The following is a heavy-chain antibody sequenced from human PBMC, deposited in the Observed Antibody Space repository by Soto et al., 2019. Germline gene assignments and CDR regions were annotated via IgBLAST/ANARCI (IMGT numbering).Heavy chain of an antibody. CDR2: IIPIFGTA. V-gene: IGHV1-69*12. Sequence: QVQLVQSGAEVKKPGSSVKVSCKASGGTFSSYAISWVRQAPGQGLEWMGGIIPIFGTANYAQKFQGRDTITADESTSTAYMELSSLRSEDTAVYYCASGDYDFWSGPGGGMDVWGQGTTVTVSS. CDR1: GGTFSSYA. D-gene: IGHD3-3*01. CDR3: ASGDYDFWSGPGGGMDV. J-gene: IGHJ6*02.